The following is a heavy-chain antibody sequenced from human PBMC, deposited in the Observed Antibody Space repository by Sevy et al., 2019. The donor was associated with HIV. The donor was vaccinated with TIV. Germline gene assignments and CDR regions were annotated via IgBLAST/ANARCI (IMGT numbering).Heavy chain of an antibody. CDR2: IYTSGST. CDR1: GGSISSGSYY. Sequence: SETLSLTCTVSGGSISSGSYYWSWIRPPAGKGLEWIERIYTSGSTNYNPSLKSRVTISVDTSKNQFSLKLSSVTAADTAVYYCAREWPGAVAALHFDYWGQGTLVTVSS. J-gene: IGHJ4*02. V-gene: IGHV4-61*02. D-gene: IGHD6-19*01. CDR3: AREWPGAVAALHFDY.